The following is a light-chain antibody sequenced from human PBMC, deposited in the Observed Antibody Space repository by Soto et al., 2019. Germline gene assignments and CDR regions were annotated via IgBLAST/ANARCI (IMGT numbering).Light chain of an antibody. CDR3: QQYGSSPWT. V-gene: IGKV3-20*01. Sequence: EILLTQSSGTLSLSPGERATLSCRASQSVSSSYLAWYQQKPGQAPRPLIYGASSRAIGIPDRFSGSGSGTDFTLTISRLEPEDFAVYYCQQYGSSPWTFGQGTKV. CDR2: GAS. CDR1: QSVSSSY. J-gene: IGKJ1*01.